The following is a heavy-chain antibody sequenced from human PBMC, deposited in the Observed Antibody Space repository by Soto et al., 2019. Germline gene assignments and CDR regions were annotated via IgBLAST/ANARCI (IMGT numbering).Heavy chain of an antibody. Sequence: ASVKVSCKASGYTFASYGISWGRQAPGQGLEWMGWISAYNGNTNYPQTVQGRATMTRDTSTSTVYMELSSLRSEDTAVYYCARELSGDSSGYFYLLLRDDAFDIWGQGTMVTVSS. V-gene: IGHV1-18*01. CDR1: GYTFASYG. CDR2: ISAYNGNT. CDR3: ARELSGDSSGYFYLLLRDDAFDI. J-gene: IGHJ3*02. D-gene: IGHD3-22*01.